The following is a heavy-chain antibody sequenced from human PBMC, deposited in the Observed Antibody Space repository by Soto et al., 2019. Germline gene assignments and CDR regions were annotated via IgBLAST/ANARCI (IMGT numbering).Heavy chain of an antibody. CDR3: AREDDGGDRGYYGLDV. CDR2: IYYSGII. Sequence: WTWIRQSPGKGLEWIGYIYYSGIIFYNPSFKSRVTISVDTSKNQFFLQLSSVTAADPAVYFCAREDDGGDRGYYGLDVWGQGTTVTVSS. J-gene: IGHJ6*02. V-gene: IGHV4-30-4*08. D-gene: IGHD2-21*02.